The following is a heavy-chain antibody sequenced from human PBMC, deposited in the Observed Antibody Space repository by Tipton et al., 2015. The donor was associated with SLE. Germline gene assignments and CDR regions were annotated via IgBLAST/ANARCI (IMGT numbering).Heavy chain of an antibody. V-gene: IGHV4-59*01. J-gene: IGHJ4*02. CDR3: ARGASGSSDD. CDR1: GGSISSYY. CDR2: IYYSGST. D-gene: IGHD1-26*01. Sequence: TLSLTCTVSGGSISSYYWSCIRQPPGKGLEWMGYIYYSGSTNYNPSLKSRVTISVDTSKNQFSLKLSSVTAADTAVYYCARGASGSSDDWGQGTLVTVSS.